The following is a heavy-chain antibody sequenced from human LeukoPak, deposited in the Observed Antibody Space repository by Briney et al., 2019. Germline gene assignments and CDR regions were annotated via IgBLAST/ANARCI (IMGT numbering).Heavy chain of an antibody. J-gene: IGHJ4*02. D-gene: IGHD6-19*01. CDR3: ARHPYSSGWYRSDY. V-gene: IGHV3-33*01. CDR1: GFTFSSYG. Sequence: GGSLRLSCAASGFTFSSYGMHWVRQAPGKGLEWVAVIWYDGSNKYYADSVKGRFTISRDNSKNTLYLQMNSLRAEDTAVYYCARHPYSSGWYRSDYWGQGTLVTVSS. CDR2: IWYDGSNK.